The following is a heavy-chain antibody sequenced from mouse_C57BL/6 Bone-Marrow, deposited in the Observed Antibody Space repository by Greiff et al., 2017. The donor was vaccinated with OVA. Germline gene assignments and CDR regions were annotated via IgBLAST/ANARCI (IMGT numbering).Heavy chain of an antibody. J-gene: IGHJ3*01. Sequence: VQLQQSGAELARPGASVKLSCKASGYTFTSYGISWVKHRTGQGLEWIGEIYPRSGNTYYNEKFKGKATLTADKSSSTAYMELRSLTSEDSAVYFCARDGYYSFAYWGQGTLVTVSA. CDR3: ARDGYYSFAY. V-gene: IGHV1-81*01. CDR1: GYTFTSYG. D-gene: IGHD2-3*01. CDR2: IYPRSGNT.